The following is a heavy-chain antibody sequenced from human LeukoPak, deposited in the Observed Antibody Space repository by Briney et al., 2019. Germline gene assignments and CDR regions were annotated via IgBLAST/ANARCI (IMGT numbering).Heavy chain of an antibody. CDR2: IIPIFGTA. CDR3: ARGGAAAGTGSYYYYYMDV. J-gene: IGHJ6*03. CDR1: GGTFSSYA. D-gene: IGHD6-13*01. V-gene: IGHV1-69*13. Sequence: SVKVSCKASGGTFSSYAISWVRQAPGQGLEWMGEIIPIFGTASYAQKFQGRVTITADESTSTAYMELSSLRPEDTALYYCARGGAAAGTGSYYYYYMDVWGKGTTVTVSS.